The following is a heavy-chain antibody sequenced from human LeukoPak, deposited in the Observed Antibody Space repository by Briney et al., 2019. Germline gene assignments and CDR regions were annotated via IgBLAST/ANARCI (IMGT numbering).Heavy chain of an antibody. Sequence: ASVKVSCKASGYTFTSYAMHWVRQAPGQRLEWMGWINAGNGNTKYSQKFQGRVTITRDTSASTAYMELSSLRSEDTAVYYCARVLLWFGGLYYYGMDVWGQGTTVTVSS. CDR3: ARVLLWFGGLYYYGMDV. J-gene: IGHJ6*02. CDR2: INAGNGNT. V-gene: IGHV1-3*01. D-gene: IGHD3-10*01. CDR1: GYTFTSYA.